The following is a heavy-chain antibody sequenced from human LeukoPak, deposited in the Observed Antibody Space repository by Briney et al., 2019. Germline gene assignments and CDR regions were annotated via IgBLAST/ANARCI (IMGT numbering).Heavy chain of an antibody. Sequence: PGGSLRLSCAASGFTVSSNYMSWVRQAPGKGLEWVSVVYSGGTTYYADSVKGRFTISRDNSKNTLYLQMNSLRAEDTAVYYCATISYYYGMDVWGQGTTVTVSS. J-gene: IGHJ6*02. CDR1: GFTVSSNY. CDR2: VYSGGTT. CDR3: ATISYYYGMDV. V-gene: IGHV3-66*01.